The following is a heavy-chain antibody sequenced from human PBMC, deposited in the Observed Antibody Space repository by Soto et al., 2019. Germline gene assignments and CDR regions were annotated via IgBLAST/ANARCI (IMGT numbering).Heavy chain of an antibody. CDR3: AKDGALAAFYFDF. Sequence: GASVKVSCKVSGYTLSNYGISWVRQAPGQGLEWLGWISSYNGKTQYSQRLQGRVSVTMETSTTTAYMELRNLRSDDTAIYYCAKDGALAAFYFDFWGQGSLVTVSS. V-gene: IGHV1-18*01. CDR1: GYTLSNYG. D-gene: IGHD6-19*01. CDR2: ISSYNGKT. J-gene: IGHJ4*02.